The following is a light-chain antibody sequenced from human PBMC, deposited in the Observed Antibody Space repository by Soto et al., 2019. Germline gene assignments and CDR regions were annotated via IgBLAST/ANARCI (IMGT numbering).Light chain of an antibody. J-gene: IGKJ5*01. CDR1: QSVSSSY. V-gene: IGKV3-20*01. CDR2: GAS. CDR3: QQYGSSLPIT. Sequence: EIVVTQSPCTLSLSPLERSTLSCRASQSVSSSYLAWYQQKPGQAPRLLIYGASSRATGIPDRFSGSGSGTDFTLTISRLEPEDFAVYYCQQYGSSLPITFGQGTRLEIK.